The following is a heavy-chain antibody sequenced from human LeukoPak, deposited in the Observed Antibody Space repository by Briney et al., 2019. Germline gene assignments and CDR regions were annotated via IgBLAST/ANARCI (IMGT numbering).Heavy chain of an antibody. Sequence: PGGSLRLSCAASGFTFSNYAMTWVRQAPGKGLEWVSTISGTGGFTTSTYYADSVKGRFTISRDNAKNSLYLHMNSLRAEDTAVYYCATWRRYYDFDYWGQGTLVTVSS. CDR3: ATWRRYYDFDY. V-gene: IGHV3-23*01. J-gene: IGHJ4*02. CDR1: GFTFSNYA. D-gene: IGHD3-22*01. CDR2: ISGTGGFTTST.